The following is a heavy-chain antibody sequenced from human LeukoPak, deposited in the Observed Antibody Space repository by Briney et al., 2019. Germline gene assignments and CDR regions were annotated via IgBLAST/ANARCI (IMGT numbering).Heavy chain of an antibody. CDR3: AKAWAYGGNSGGDY. CDR2: ISGSGGST. V-gene: IGHV3-23*01. D-gene: IGHD4-23*01. CDR1: GFTFSSYA. Sequence: GGSLRLSCAASGFTFSSYAMSWIRQAPGKGLXXXXXISGSGGSTYYADSVKGRFTISRDNSKNTLYLQMNSLRAEDTAVYYCAKAWAYGGNSGGDYWGQGTLVTVSS. J-gene: IGHJ4*02.